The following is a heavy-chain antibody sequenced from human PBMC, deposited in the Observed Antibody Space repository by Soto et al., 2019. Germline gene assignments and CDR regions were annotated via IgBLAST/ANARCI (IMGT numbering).Heavy chain of an antibody. Sequence: PGESLKISCKGSGYPFTSFSITWVRQMPGKGLEWLGRIDPSDSYTNYGPSFQGHVTISADKSICTAYLQWGSLKASDTAMYYCARHVPYSSGWYYFDYWGQGTLVTVSS. J-gene: IGHJ4*02. CDR2: IDPSDSYT. V-gene: IGHV5-10-1*01. D-gene: IGHD6-19*01. CDR1: GYPFTSFS. CDR3: ARHVPYSSGWYYFDY.